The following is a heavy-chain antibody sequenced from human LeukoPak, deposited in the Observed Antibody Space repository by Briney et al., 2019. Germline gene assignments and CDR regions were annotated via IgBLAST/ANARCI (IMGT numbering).Heavy chain of an antibody. Sequence: SETPSLTCTVSGGSISSSSYYWGWIRQPPGKGLEWIGSIYYSGSTYYNPSLKSRVTISVDTSKNQFSLKLSSVTAADTAVYYCARHRITIFGVVIILGEYDYWGQGTLVTVSS. CDR1: GGSISSSSYY. D-gene: IGHD3-3*01. CDR2: IYYSGST. J-gene: IGHJ4*02. CDR3: ARHRITIFGVVIILGEYDY. V-gene: IGHV4-39*01.